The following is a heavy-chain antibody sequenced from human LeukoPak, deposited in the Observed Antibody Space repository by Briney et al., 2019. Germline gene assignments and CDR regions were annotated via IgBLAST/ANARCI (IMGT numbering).Heavy chain of an antibody. J-gene: IGHJ6*03. CDR2: IYYSGTT. CDR3: ARGDGSGSYYNVDYYYYYMDV. V-gene: IGHV4-39*07. Sequence: SETLSLTCTVSGGSISSSTYYWAWVGQPPGKGLERIASIYYSGTTYYNPSLKSRVTISVDTSKNQFSLKLSSVTAADTAVYYCARGDGSGSYYNVDYYYYYMDVWGKGTTVTVSS. CDR1: GGSISSSTYY. D-gene: IGHD3-10*01.